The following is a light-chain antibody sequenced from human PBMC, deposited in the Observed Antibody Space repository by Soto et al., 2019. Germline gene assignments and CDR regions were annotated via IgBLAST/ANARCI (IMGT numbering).Light chain of an antibody. CDR2: GAS. V-gene: IGKV3-20*01. Sequence: EVVLTQSPATLSLSPGKRATLSCWASQSVHSSHLAWYQQRPGQPPRLLIYGASSRATGIPDRFSGSGSGTVFTLTISRLEPEDFAVYFCQQYDSSPTTFGQGTKVDI. CDR1: QSVHSSH. J-gene: IGKJ1*01. CDR3: QQYDSSPTT.